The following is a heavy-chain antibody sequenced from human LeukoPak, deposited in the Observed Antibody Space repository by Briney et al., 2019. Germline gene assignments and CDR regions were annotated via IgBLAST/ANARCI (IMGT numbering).Heavy chain of an antibody. CDR1: GYTFTSYG. Sequence: ASVKVSCKASGYTFTSYGISWVRQAPGQGLEWMGWISAYNGNTNYAQKLQGRVTMTTDTSTSTAYMELRSLRSDDTAVYYCAREGEYGDYVLNYYYYGIDVWGQGTTVTVSS. D-gene: IGHD4-17*01. CDR2: ISAYNGNT. V-gene: IGHV1-18*01. CDR3: AREGEYGDYVLNYYYYGIDV. J-gene: IGHJ6*02.